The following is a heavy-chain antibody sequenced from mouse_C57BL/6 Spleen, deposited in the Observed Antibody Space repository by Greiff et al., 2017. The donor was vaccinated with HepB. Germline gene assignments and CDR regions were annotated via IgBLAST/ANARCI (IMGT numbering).Heavy chain of an antibody. CDR2: IDPNSCGT. V-gene: IGHV1-72*01. Sequence: QVQLQQPGAELVKPGASVKLSCKASGYTFTSYWMHWVKQRPGRGLEWIGRIDPNSCGTTYNEKVKSKATLTVDKPSSTAYMQISSLTSEDAAVYYFARELGLDAMDYWGQGTSVTVSS. D-gene: IGHD4-1*01. CDR1: GYTFTSYW. J-gene: IGHJ4*01. CDR3: ARELGLDAMDY.